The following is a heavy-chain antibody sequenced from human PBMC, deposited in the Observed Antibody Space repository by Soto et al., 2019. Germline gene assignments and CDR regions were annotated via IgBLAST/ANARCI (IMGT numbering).Heavy chain of an antibody. CDR1: GGGNLRDYR. Sequence: QVQLVQSGAEVKEPGSSVKVSCKASGGGNLRDYRTTWVRRATGQGLEWMGGIIPKLGSANYAQNFQGRVTITADESTNAVYMELRRLRSDDTAVYYCARGGDGYSFGAFYWGQGSPVTVSS. CDR3: ARGGDGYSFGAFY. J-gene: IGHJ4*02. V-gene: IGHV1-69*01. CDR2: IIPKLGSA. D-gene: IGHD2-21*01.